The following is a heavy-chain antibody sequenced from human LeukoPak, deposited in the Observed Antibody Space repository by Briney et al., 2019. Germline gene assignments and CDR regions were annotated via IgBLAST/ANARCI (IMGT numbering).Heavy chain of an antibody. J-gene: IGHJ4*02. CDR1: GGSISSSSYY. V-gene: IGHV4-39*01. CDR3: ARSHITMVRGVIIGEVIDY. D-gene: IGHD3-10*01. CDR2: IYYSGST. Sequence: SETLSLTCTVPGGSISSSSYYWGWIRQPPGKGLEWIGSIYYSGSTYYNLSLKSRVTISVDTSKNQFSLKLSSVTAADTAVYYCARSHITMVRGVIIGEVIDYWGQGTLVTVSS.